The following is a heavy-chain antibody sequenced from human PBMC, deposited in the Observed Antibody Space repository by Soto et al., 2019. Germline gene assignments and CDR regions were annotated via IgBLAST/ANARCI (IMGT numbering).Heavy chain of an antibody. CDR3: GSFFVPAAMPPRYSSSYGRDV. J-gene: IGHJ6*04. V-gene: IGHV5-51*01. CDR2: IYPGDSDT. Sequence: PGESLKISCKGSGYSFTSYWIGWVRQMPGKGLEWMGIIYPGDSDTRYSPSFQGQVTISADKSISTAYLQWSSLKASDTAMYYFGSFFVPAAMPPRYSSSYGRDVGGKGTRFTFP. D-gene: IGHD2-2*01. CDR1: GYSFTSYW.